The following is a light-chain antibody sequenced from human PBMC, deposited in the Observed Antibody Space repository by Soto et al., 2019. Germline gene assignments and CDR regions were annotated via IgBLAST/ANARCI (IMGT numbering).Light chain of an antibody. Sequence: QSALTQPASVSGSPGQSITISCTGTSNDIGGYNYVSWYQQHPGKVPKLMIYDVSDRPSGISNRFSGSTSGNTASLTISGLQPEDAADYYCSSFTDSGTVVFGGGTKLAV. CDR3: SSFTDSGTVV. CDR2: DVS. V-gene: IGLV2-14*03. J-gene: IGLJ2*01. CDR1: SNDIGGYNY.